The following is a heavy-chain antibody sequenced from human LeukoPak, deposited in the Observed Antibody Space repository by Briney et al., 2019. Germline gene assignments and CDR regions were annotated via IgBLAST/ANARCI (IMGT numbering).Heavy chain of an antibody. CDR2: IKQDGSEK. D-gene: IGHD2-2*01. V-gene: IGHV3-7*01. Sequence: SGGSLRLSCAASEFTFSSYWMTWVRQAPGKGLEWVANIKQDGSEKNYVDSVKGRFTVSRDNAENSVVLQMNSLSLDDTAVYYCARTPASGLLDYWGQGTLVTVSS. CDR1: EFTFSSYW. CDR3: ARTPASGLLDY. J-gene: IGHJ4*02.